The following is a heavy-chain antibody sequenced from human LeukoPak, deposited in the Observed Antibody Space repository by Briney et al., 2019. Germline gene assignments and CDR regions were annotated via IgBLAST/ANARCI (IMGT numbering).Heavy chain of an antibody. CDR1: GFTFDDYA. CDR3: AKDIGAYYYGSGSSGFFDY. J-gene: IGHJ4*02. V-gene: IGHV3-9*01. D-gene: IGHD3-10*01. Sequence: GRSLRLSCAASGFTFDDYAMHWVRQAPGKGLEWVSGISWYSGSIGYADSVKGRFTISRDNAKNSLYLQMNSLRAEDTALYYCAKDIGAYYYGSGSSGFFDYWGQGTLVTVSS. CDR2: ISWYSGSI.